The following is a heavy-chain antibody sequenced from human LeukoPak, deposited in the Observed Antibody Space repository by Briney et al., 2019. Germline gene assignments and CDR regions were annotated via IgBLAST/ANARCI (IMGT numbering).Heavy chain of an antibody. CDR3: ARFGSGYYQFDY. CDR2: ISSSSSYI. CDR1: GFTFSSYS. J-gene: IGHJ4*02. V-gene: IGHV3-21*01. D-gene: IGHD3-22*01. Sequence: GGSLRLSCAASGFTFSSYSMNWVRQAPGKGLEWVSSISSSSSYIYYADSVKGRFTISRDNAKNSLYLQMNSLRAEDTAVYYCARFGSGYYQFDYWGQRTLVTVSS.